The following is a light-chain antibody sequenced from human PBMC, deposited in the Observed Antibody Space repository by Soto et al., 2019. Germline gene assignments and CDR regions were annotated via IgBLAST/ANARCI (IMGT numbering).Light chain of an antibody. CDR1: QSVNSN. Sequence: EIVMTQSPATLSVSPGVRATLSCRASQSVNSNLAWYQQKPGQAPRLLIYRASTRATGIPARFRGSGSGTEFTLTISSLQSEDFAVYYCQQYNNWPKMFGQGTKVEIK. CDR3: QQYNNWPKM. V-gene: IGKV3-15*01. CDR2: RAS. J-gene: IGKJ1*01.